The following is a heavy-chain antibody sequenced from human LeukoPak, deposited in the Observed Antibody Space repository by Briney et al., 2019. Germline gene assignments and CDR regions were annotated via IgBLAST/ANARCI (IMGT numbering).Heavy chain of an antibody. CDR1: GFTFSSYG. CDR3: ATWELGDFDI. D-gene: IGHD1-26*01. V-gene: IGHV3-30*02. CDR2: IWYDGSNK. Sequence: GGSLRLSCAASGFTFSSYGMHWVRQAPGKGLEWVAFIWYDGSNKYYADSVKGRFTISRDNSKNTLYLQMNSLRAEDTAVYYCATWELGDFDIWGQGTMVTVSS. J-gene: IGHJ3*02.